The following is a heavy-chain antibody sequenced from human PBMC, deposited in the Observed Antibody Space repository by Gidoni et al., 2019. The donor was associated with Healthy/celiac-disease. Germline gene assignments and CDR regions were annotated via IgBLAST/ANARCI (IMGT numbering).Heavy chain of an antibody. CDR1: VFTFSSYS. V-gene: IGHV3-21*01. CDR3: ARWASTGWFDP. Sequence: EVQLVESGGGLVKPGGSLRLSCAASVFTFSSYSMNWVRQAPGKGLEWVSSISSSSSYIYYADSVKGRFTISRDNAKNSLYLQMNSRRAEDTAVYYCARWASTGWFDPWGQGTLVTVSS. D-gene: IGHD2-2*01. J-gene: IGHJ5*02. CDR2: ISSSSSYI.